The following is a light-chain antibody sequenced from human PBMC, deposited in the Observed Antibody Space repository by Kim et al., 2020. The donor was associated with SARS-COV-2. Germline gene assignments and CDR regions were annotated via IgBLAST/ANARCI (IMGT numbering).Light chain of an antibody. CDR3: GTWDSSLNGLV. V-gene: IGLV1-51*01. J-gene: IGLJ2*01. Sequence: GRQGTISCSGSSSNIRQNYVSWYQQFPRTAHKLLIYDNNKRHSGIPDRFSGSKSGTSATLGITGLQTGDEADYYCGTWDSSLNGLVFGGGTQLTVL. CDR1: SSNIRQNY. CDR2: DNN.